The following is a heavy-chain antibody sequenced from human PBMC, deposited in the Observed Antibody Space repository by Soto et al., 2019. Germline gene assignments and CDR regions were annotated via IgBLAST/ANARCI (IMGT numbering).Heavy chain of an antibody. V-gene: IGHV4-39*01. D-gene: IGHD6-19*01. J-gene: IGHJ4*02. CDR2: IYYSGST. Sequence: QLQLQESGPGLVKPSETLSLTCTVSGGSISSSSYYWGWIRQPPGKGLEWIGSIYYSGSTYYNPSLKSRVTISVDTSKNQFSLKLSSVTAADTAVYYCARKAVAVAGTWFDYWGQGTLVTVSS. CDR3: ARKAVAVAGTWFDY. CDR1: GGSISSSSYY.